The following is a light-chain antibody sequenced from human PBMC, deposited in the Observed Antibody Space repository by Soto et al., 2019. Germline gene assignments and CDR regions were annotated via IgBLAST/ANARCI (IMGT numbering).Light chain of an antibody. CDR2: NDN. CDR1: RSNIGSNA. J-gene: IGLJ3*02. CDR3: AAWDDSLNARGV. V-gene: IGLV1-44*01. Sequence: QSVLTQPPSASVTPGQRVTISCSGSRSNIGSNAVSWYQQLPGTAPKLLIYNDNQRPSGVPDRFSASKSGTSASLAISGLQSEDEADYYCAAWDDSLNARGVFGGGTKVTVL.